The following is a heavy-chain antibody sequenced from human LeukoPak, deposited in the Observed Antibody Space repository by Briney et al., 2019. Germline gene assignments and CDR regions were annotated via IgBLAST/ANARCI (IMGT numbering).Heavy chain of an antibody. D-gene: IGHD6-13*01. Sequence: VASVKVSCKASGGTFSSYAISWVRQAPGQGVEWMGGIIPIFGTANYAQKFQGRVTITADESTSTAYMELSSLRSEDTAVYYCARGPGSSWYFDYWGQGTLVTVSS. CDR3: ARGPGSSWYFDY. CDR2: IIPIFGTA. V-gene: IGHV1-69*13. J-gene: IGHJ4*02. CDR1: GGTFSSYA.